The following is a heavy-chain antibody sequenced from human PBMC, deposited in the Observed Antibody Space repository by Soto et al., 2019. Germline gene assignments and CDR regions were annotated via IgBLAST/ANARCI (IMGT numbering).Heavy chain of an antibody. J-gene: IGHJ6*03. D-gene: IGHD3-3*01. CDR2: IYYSGST. CDR3: ARHNRPTIFGSYYMDV. Sequence: SETLSLTCTVSGGSISGSGYFWGWIRQPPGKGLEWIGNIYYSGSTSYNPSLKSRVTISVDKSKNQFSLKLSSVTAADTAVFYCARHNRPTIFGSYYMDVWGKGTTVTVSS. CDR1: GGSISGSGYF. V-gene: IGHV4-39*01.